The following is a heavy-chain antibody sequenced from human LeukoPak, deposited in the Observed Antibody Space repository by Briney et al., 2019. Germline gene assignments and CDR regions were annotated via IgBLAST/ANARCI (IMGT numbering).Heavy chain of an antibody. J-gene: IGHJ4*02. D-gene: IGHD6-13*01. Sequence: GSLRLSCAASGFTFSSYAMSWVRQPPGKGLEWIGSIYYSGSTYYNPSLKSRVTISVDTSKNQFSLKLSSVTAADTAVYYCARQRRDPQLKLDYWGQGTLVTVSS. CDR2: IYYSGST. CDR3: ARQRRDPQLKLDY. V-gene: IGHV4-39*01. CDR1: GFTFSSYA.